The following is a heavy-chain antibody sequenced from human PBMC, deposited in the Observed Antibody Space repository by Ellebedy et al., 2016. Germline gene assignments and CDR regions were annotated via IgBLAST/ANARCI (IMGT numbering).Heavy chain of an antibody. Sequence: GESLKISCAASGFTFSRYAMHWVRQAPGKGLEWVAVISYDGSDKNNTDSVKGRFTISRDNSKNTMYLQMSRLRAEDMGVYYCARGLSGYDLSTSDYWGQGTLVTVSP. D-gene: IGHD5-12*01. V-gene: IGHV3-30-3*01. CDR2: ISYDGSDK. CDR3: ARGLSGYDLSTSDY. J-gene: IGHJ4*02. CDR1: GFTFSRYA.